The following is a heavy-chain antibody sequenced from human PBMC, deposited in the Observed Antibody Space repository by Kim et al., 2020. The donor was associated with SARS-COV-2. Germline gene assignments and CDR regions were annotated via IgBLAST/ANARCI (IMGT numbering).Heavy chain of an antibody. V-gene: IGHV3-64D*06. J-gene: IGHJ4*02. Sequence: GGSLRLSCSASGFSFSTYAMHWVRQAPGKRLEYVSGIGGSGGSIYYANSVKGRFTISRDNSKNTLYFQMNNLRPDDTAVYYCVNLVVVTVWGQGTLVTVS. CDR3: VNLVVVTV. CDR1: GFSFSTYA. D-gene: IGHD2-21*01. CDR2: IGGSGGSI.